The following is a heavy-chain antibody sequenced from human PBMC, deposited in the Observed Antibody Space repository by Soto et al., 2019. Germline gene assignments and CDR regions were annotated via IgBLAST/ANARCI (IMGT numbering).Heavy chain of an antibody. CDR3: ARFRGVVIQFDQYFDL. J-gene: IGHJ2*01. CDR2: IYYSGST. V-gene: IGHV4-31*03. CDR1: GGSISSGGYY. Sequence: PSETLSLTCTVSGGSISSGGYYWSWIRQHPGKGLEWIGYIYYSGSTYYNPSLKSRVTISVDTSKNQFSLKLSSVTAADTAVYYCARFRGVVIQFDQYFDLWGRGTLVTVSS. D-gene: IGHD3-3*01.